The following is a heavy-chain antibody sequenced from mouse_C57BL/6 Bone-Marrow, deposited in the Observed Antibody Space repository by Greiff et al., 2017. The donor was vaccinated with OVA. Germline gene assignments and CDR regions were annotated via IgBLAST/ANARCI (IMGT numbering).Heavy chain of an antibody. V-gene: IGHV10-1*01. Sequence: EVQLQESGGGLVQPKGSLKLSCAASGFSFNTYAMNWVRQAPGKGLEWVARIRSKSNNYATYYADSVKDRFTISRDDSESMLYLQMNNLKTEDTAMYYCERPYYYGSSYRAWFAYWGQGTLVTVSA. J-gene: IGHJ3*01. CDR1: GFSFNTYA. D-gene: IGHD1-1*01. CDR3: ERPYYYGSSYRAWFAY. CDR2: IRSKSNNYAT.